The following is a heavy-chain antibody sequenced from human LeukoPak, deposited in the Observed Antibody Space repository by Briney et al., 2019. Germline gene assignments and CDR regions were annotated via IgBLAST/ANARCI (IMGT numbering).Heavy chain of an antibody. D-gene: IGHD3-3*01. CDR2: INHSGST. V-gene: IGHV4-34*01. Sequence: SETLSLTCAVYGGSFSGYYWSWIRQPPGKGLEWIGEINHSGSTNYNPSLKGRVTISVDTSKNQFSLKLSSVTAADTAVYYCAGLLEVPYYFDYWGQGTLVTVSS. J-gene: IGHJ4*02. CDR1: GGSFSGYY. CDR3: AGLLEVPYYFDY.